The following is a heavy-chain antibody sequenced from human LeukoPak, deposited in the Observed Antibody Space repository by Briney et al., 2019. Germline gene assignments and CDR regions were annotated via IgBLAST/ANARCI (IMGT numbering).Heavy chain of an antibody. V-gene: IGHV1-2*02. J-gene: IGHJ5*02. CDR3: ARADFIDAGPYLIGP. Sequence: ASVTVSCKTSGYSFTDYYIHWVRQAPAQGLEWMAWINTKTGRTSSARKSQGRVTMTRDPSITTVYMDMAWLTSDDTAIYFCARADFIDAGPYLIGPWGQGTLVTVSS. D-gene: IGHD3-3*01. CDR1: GYSFTDYY. CDR2: INTKTGRT.